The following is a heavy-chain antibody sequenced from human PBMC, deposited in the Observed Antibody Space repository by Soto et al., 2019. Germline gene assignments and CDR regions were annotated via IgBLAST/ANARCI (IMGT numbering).Heavy chain of an antibody. CDR1: GYTFTSYD. CDR3: ARGVDIVASVDY. V-gene: IGHV1-8*01. Sequence: ASVKVYCKASGYTFTSYDINWVRQATGQGLEWMGWMNPNSGNTGYAQKFQGRVTMTRNTSISTAYMELSSLRSEDTAVYYCARGVDIVASVDYWGQGTLVTVSS. CDR2: MNPNSGNT. D-gene: IGHD5-12*01. J-gene: IGHJ4*02.